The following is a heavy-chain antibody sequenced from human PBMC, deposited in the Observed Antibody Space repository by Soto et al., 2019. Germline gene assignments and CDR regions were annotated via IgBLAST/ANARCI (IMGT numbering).Heavy chain of an antibody. D-gene: IGHD6-13*01. J-gene: IGHJ4*02. CDR2: ISPLFSTT. V-gene: IGHV1-69*01. Sequence: QVQLVQSGAEVKEPGSSVKVSCKAFGDLFNNHAFNWVRQAPGQGLEWMGRISPLFSTTNYAQKFQGRVTIGADELTTIVYLEVNNLESDDTAMYYCAASSAIAAAGYFKFWGQVTLVTVSP. CDR3: AASSAIAAAGYFKF. CDR1: GDLFNNHA.